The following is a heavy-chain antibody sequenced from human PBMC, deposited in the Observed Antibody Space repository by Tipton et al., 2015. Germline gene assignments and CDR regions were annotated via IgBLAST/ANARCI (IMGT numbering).Heavy chain of an antibody. D-gene: IGHD1-26*01. CDR2: MKQDGSEI. Sequence: SLRLSCAASEFILGNYWMTWVRQAPGKGPEWVANMKQDGSEIYYVDSVKGRFTISRDNAKNSVYLQMNSLRAEDTAAYYCARYKLSFGSPYSGIDYWGQGTLVTASS. CDR3: ARYKLSFGSPYSGIDY. CDR1: EFILGNYW. V-gene: IGHV3-7*03. J-gene: IGHJ4*02.